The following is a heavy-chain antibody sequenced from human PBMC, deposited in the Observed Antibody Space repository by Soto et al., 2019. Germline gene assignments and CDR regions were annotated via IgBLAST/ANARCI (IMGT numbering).Heavy chain of an antibody. J-gene: IGHJ4*02. D-gene: IGHD5-12*01. CDR3: AREGSYSAYNFAHGIQLWSFDF. CDR1: GGSINTFY. V-gene: IGHV4-4*07. CDR2: IFSSGST. Sequence: PSETLSLTCTVSGGSINTFYWSWVRQPAGKGLEWIGRIFSSGSTSFNSSLESRVAMSVDTSKNHFSLNLSSVTAADMAVYYCAREGSYSAYNFAHGIQLWSFDFWGQGARVTVSS.